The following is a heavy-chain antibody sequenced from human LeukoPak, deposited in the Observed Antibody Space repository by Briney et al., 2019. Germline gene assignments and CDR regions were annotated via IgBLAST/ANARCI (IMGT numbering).Heavy chain of an antibody. CDR1: GGTFSRYA. CDR2: IIPIFGTA. D-gene: IGHD2-15*01. Sequence: VASVKVSCKASGGTFSRYAISWVRQAPGQGLEWVGGIIPIFGTANYAQKFQGRVTITTDESTSTAYMELSSLRSEDTAVYYCARDHGGEGYWGQGTLVTVSS. V-gene: IGHV1-69*05. J-gene: IGHJ4*02. CDR3: ARDHGGEGY.